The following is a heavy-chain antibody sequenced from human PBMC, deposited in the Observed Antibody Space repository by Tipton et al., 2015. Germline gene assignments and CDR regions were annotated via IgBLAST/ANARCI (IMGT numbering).Heavy chain of an antibody. D-gene: IGHD1-14*01. J-gene: IGHJ4*02. CDR2: ISGSGSTI. CDR1: GFTFSDYY. CDR3: ARGREGWDENHNYAPLGYLDY. Sequence: SLRLSCAASGFTFSDYYMSWIRQAPGKGLEWVSYISGSGSTIYYADFVKGRFTISRDNAKNSLYLQMNSLRAEDTAVYYCARGREGWDENHNYAPLGYLDYWGQGTLVTVSS. V-gene: IGHV3-11*04.